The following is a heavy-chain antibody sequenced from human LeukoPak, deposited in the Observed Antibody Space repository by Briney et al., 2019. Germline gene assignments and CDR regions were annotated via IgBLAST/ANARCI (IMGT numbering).Heavy chain of an antibody. CDR3: ARDGILVEMATMYAFDI. D-gene: IGHD5-24*01. CDR1: GFTSSNYA. V-gene: IGHV3-23*01. Sequence: GGSLTLSCTASGFTSSNYAITWVRQAPGKGLEWVSTLTASDGVTYYADSVKGRFTISRDNSKNTVYLQMNSLRAEDTAVYYCARDGILVEMATMYAFDIWGQGTMVTVSS. CDR2: LTASDGVT. J-gene: IGHJ3*02.